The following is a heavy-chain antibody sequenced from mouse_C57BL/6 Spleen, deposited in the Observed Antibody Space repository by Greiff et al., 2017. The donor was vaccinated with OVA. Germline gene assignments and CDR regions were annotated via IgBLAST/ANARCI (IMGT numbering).Heavy chain of an antibody. V-gene: IGHV1-69*01. J-gene: IGHJ1*03. CDR3: ASQRDGYYWYFDV. D-gene: IGHD2-3*01. Sequence: VQLQQPGAELVMPGASVKLSCKASGYTFTSYWMHWVKQRPGQGLEWIGEIDPSDSYTNYNQKFKGKSTLTVDKSSSTAYMQLSSLTSEDSAVYYCASQRDGYYWYFDVWGTGTTVTVSS. CDR2: IDPSDSYT. CDR1: GYTFTSYW.